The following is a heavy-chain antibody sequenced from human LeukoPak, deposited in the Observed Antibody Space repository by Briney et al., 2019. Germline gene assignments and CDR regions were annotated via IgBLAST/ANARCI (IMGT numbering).Heavy chain of an antibody. CDR1: GYTFTNYG. CDR3: ARDPQEEQQLVLNWFDP. V-gene: IGHV1-18*01. D-gene: IGHD6-13*01. CDR2: ISVYNGNT. J-gene: IGHJ5*02. Sequence: ASVKVSCKASGYTFTNYGISWVRQAPGQGLEWMGWISVYNGNTNYAQKFQGRVTITRDTSASTAYMELSSLRSEDTAVYYCARDPQEEQQLVLNWFDPWGQGTLVTVSS.